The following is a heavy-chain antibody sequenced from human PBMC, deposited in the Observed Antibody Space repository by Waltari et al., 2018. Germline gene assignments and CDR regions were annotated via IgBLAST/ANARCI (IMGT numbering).Heavy chain of an antibody. Sequence: QVQLVESGGGVVQPGGSLSLSCAPPGFTFSSYGMHWVRQAPGKGLEWVAFIRYDGSNKYYADSVKGRFTISRDNSKNTLYLQMNSLRAEDTAVYYCAKNFGDYWGQGTLVTVSS. D-gene: IGHD3-16*01. CDR1: GFTFSSYG. CDR3: AKNFGDY. CDR2: IRYDGSNK. V-gene: IGHV3-30*02. J-gene: IGHJ4*02.